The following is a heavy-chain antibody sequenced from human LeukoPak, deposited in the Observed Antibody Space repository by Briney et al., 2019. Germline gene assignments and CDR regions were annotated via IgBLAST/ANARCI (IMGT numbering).Heavy chain of an antibody. V-gene: IGHV4-59*11. D-gene: IGHD4-17*01. CDR2: ISHIGGT. CDR3: ARDLVTVTKGFDI. Sequence: SETLSLTCAVSGDSFSSHYWTWIRQSPGTGLEWIGYISHIGGTNYNPSLKSRVTISIDTSKNQFSLKLRSVTAADTAVYYCARDLVTVTKGFDIWGQGTMVSVSS. J-gene: IGHJ3*02. CDR1: GDSFSSHY.